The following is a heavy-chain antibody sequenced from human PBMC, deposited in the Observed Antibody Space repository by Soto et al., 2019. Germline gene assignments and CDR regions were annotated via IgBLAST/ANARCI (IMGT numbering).Heavy chain of an antibody. CDR1: GFTFSSYS. Sequence: GGSLRLSCAASGFTFSSYSMNWVRQAPGKGLGWVSSISSSSSYIYYADSVKGRFTISRDNAKNSLYLQMNSLRAEDTAVYYCARKGAYYYDSSGYYDYWGQGTLVTVSS. CDR3: ARKGAYYYDSSGYYDY. J-gene: IGHJ4*02. CDR2: ISSSSSYI. D-gene: IGHD3-22*01. V-gene: IGHV3-21*01.